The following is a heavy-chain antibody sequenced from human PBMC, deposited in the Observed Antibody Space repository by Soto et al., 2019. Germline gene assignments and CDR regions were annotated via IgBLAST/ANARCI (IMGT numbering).Heavy chain of an antibody. V-gene: IGHV1-69*02. Sequence: QVQLVQSGAEVKKPGSSVKVSCKASGGTFSSYTISWVRQAPGQGLEWMGRIIPILGIANYAQKFQGRVTITADKSTSTAYMELSSLRSEDTALYYCSSTRSMVRGVTYDAFDIWGQGTMVTVSS. D-gene: IGHD3-10*01. CDR1: GGTFSSYT. CDR3: SSTRSMVRGVTYDAFDI. J-gene: IGHJ3*02. CDR2: IIPILGIA.